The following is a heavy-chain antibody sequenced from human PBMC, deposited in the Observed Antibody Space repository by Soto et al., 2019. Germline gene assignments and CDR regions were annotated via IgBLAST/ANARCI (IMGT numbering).Heavy chain of an antibody. D-gene: IGHD3-16*01. CDR2: ISSSGGAV. CDR3: ARVTGCLRVQYSHGMDV. V-gene: IGHV3-11*01. CDR1: AFMFSDYY. Sequence: QVQLVQSGGGLVKPGGSLRLSCAASAFMFSDYYMTWIRQAPGKGLEWLSYISSSGGAVDYADSVKGRFTISRDNVKNSMYLQMDSLGGEDTAVYYGARVTGCLRVQYSHGMDVWGQGTTVIVSS. J-gene: IGHJ6*02.